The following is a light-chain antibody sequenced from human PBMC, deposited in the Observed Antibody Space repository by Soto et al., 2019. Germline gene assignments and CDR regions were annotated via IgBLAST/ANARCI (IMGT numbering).Light chain of an antibody. J-gene: IGKJ3*01. Sequence: EIVLTQSAGSLSLSPGERATLSCRASRSVNSNYLAWHQQKPGQAPRLLIYGVSSRATGIPDRFSGSGSGTDFTLTISRLEPEDFAVYYCQQYGNSGVTFGPGSKVDIK. CDR3: QQYGNSGVT. CDR2: GVS. V-gene: IGKV3-20*01. CDR1: RSVNSNY.